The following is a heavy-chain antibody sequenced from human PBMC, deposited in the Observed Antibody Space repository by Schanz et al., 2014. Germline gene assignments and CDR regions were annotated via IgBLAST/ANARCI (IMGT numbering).Heavy chain of an antibody. V-gene: IGHV3-23*01. CDR3: AKYRGYYRVSGSYRELEY. CDR2: IGVEGTTT. CDR1: GSAFSSYG. J-gene: IGHJ4*02. D-gene: IGHD3-10*01. Sequence: EAHLLESGGGLAQPGGSLRFSCLASGSAFSSYGMNWLRQAPGKGLELVSVIGVEGTTTYYADSVKGRFTISRDNSKNTLYLQMNSLRPEDTAVYYWAKYRGYYRVSGSYRELEYWGQGTLVTVSS.